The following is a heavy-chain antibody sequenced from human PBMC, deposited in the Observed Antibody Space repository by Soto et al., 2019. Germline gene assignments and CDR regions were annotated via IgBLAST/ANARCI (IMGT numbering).Heavy chain of an antibody. CDR1: GFSLSTSGVG. V-gene: IGHV2-5*02. D-gene: IGHD2-15*01. CDR2: IYWDDDK. CDR3: AYLPCSGGSCYWFSFSGMDV. Sequence: KESGPTLVKPTQTLTLTCTFSGFSLSTSGVGVARIRQPPGKALEWLALIYWDDDKRYRTSLESRLTITKDTSKNQVVLTMTNMDSVDTATYYCAYLPCSGGSCYWFSFSGMDVWGQGNTVTVSS. J-gene: IGHJ6*02.